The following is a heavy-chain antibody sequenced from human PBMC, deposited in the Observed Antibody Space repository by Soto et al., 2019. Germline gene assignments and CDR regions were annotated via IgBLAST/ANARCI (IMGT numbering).Heavy chain of an antibody. Sequence: EVQLLESGGGLVQPGGSLRLSCAASGFTFSSYAMSWVRQAPGKGLEWVSAISGSGGSTYYADSVKGRFTISRDNSKNTLYLQMNSLIAEDTAVYYCAKGHYYDSSGYYPFGYWGQGTLVTVSS. CDR1: GFTFSSYA. CDR2: ISGSGGST. J-gene: IGHJ4*02. CDR3: AKGHYYDSSGYYPFGY. V-gene: IGHV3-23*01. D-gene: IGHD3-22*01.